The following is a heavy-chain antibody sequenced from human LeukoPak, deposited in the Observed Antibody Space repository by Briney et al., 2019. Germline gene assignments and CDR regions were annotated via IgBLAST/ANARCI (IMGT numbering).Heavy chain of an antibody. D-gene: IGHD2-2*01. CDR3: ARDIIVVVPAARGRWFDP. CDR1: GYTFTSYG. Sequence: GASVKVSCKASGYTFTSYGISWVRQAPGQGLEWMGWISAYNGNTNYAQKLQGRVTMTTDTSTSTAYMELRSLRSDDTAVYHCARDIIVVVPAARGRWFDPWGQGTLVTVSS. V-gene: IGHV1-18*01. J-gene: IGHJ5*02. CDR2: ISAYNGNT.